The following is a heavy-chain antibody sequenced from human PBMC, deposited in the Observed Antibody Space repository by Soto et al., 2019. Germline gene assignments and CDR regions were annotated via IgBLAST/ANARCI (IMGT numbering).Heavy chain of an antibody. J-gene: IGHJ6*02. D-gene: IGHD3-9*01. Sequence: GGSLRLSCAASGFTFSSYGMHWVRQAPGKGLEWVAVISYDGSNKYYADSVKGRFTISRDNSKSTLYLQMNSLRAEDTAVYYCAKSYYDILTGLVYYYGMDVWGQGTTVTVSS. CDR2: ISYDGSNK. CDR1: GFTFSSYG. V-gene: IGHV3-30*18. CDR3: AKSYYDILTGLVYYYGMDV.